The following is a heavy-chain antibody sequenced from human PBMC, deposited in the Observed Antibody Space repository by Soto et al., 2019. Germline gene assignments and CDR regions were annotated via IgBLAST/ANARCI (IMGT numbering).Heavy chain of an antibody. CDR2: IYYSGST. J-gene: IGHJ6*02. D-gene: IGHD6-13*01. V-gene: IGHV4-59*01. CDR3: ASIAAGTDYYYYGMDV. Sequence: PSETLSLTCTVSGGSISSYYWSWIRQPPGKGLEWIGYIYYSGSTNYNPSLKSRVTISVDTSKNQFSLKLSSVTAADTAVYYCASIAAGTDYYYYGMDVWGQGTTVTVS. CDR1: GGSISSYY.